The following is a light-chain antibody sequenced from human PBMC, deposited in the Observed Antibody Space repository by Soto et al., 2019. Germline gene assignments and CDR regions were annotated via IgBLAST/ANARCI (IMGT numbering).Light chain of an antibody. CDR2: DVS. V-gene: IGLV2-23*02. CDR1: SSDVGNYNL. Sequence: QSVLTQPASVSGSPGQSITISCTGTSSDVGNYNLVSWYQQHPGKAPKLMIYDVSKRPSGVSNRFSGSKSGNTASLTISRLQADDEADSYSCSYAGDSYVFRTGTKATVL. CDR3: CSYAGDSYV. J-gene: IGLJ1*01.